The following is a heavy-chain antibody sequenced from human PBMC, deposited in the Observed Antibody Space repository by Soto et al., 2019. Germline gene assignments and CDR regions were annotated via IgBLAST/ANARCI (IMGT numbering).Heavy chain of an antibody. CDR3: AGSHDSGAFPFNH. J-gene: IGHJ4*02. V-gene: IGHV4-39*01. CDR1: DDSINSDKYY. D-gene: IGHD4-17*01. CDR2: IYYRGNA. Sequence: SETLSLTXSVSDDSINSDKYYWGWIRQPPGKGLEWIGSIYYRGNAYYNPSLQTRVTISLDKSRSQFSLKLNSVTAPDTAVYSCAGSHDSGAFPFNHWGREPLVTSS.